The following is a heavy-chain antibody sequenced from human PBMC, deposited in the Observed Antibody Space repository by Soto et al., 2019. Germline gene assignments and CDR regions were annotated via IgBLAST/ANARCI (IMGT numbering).Heavy chain of an antibody. CDR3: ASFGSGSSFQH. Sequence: SVKVSCKAPGGIFSSYVINWVRQAPGQGLEWMGGIIPIFGTANYAQKFQGRVAITADESTSTAYMELSSLRSEDTAVYYCASFGSGSSFQHWGQGSLVTVSS. CDR1: GGIFSSYV. J-gene: IGHJ1*01. V-gene: IGHV1-69*13. CDR2: IIPIFGTA. D-gene: IGHD6-19*01.